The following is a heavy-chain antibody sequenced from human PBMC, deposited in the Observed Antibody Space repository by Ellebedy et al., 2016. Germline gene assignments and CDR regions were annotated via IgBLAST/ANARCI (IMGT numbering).Heavy chain of an antibody. CDR3: ARGIYSSAINYYMDV. CDR2: MSGSGDST. V-gene: IGHV3-23*01. D-gene: IGHD6-19*01. Sequence: GGSLRLXXAASGFTFSNYPITWVRQAPGKGLEWVSGMSGSGDSTDYADSVKGRFTISRDNFKNILYLQMNSLRAEDTAVYYCARGIYSSAINYYMDVWGKGTTVTVSS. J-gene: IGHJ6*03. CDR1: GFTFSNYP.